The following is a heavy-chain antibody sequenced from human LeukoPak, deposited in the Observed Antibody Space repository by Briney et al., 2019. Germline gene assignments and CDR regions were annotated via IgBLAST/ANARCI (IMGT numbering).Heavy chain of an antibody. Sequence: KSSETLSLTCAVSGGSISSGGYSWSWIRQPPGKGLEWIGYIYHSGSTYYNPSLKSRVTISVDRSKNQFSLKLSSVTAADTAVYYCARSGYSGYAINWFDPWGQGTLVTVSS. V-gene: IGHV4-30-2*01. CDR3: ARSGYSGYAINWFDP. CDR2: IYHSGST. J-gene: IGHJ5*02. D-gene: IGHD5-12*01. CDR1: GGSISSGGYS.